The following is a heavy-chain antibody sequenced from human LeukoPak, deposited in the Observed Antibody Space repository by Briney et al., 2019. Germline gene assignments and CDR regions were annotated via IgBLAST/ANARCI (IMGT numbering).Heavy chain of an antibody. CDR2: INHSGST. CDR3: ARRSFFWSGYYLDC. CDR1: GGSFSGYY. V-gene: IGHV4-34*01. J-gene: IGHJ4*02. Sequence: SETLSLTCAIYGGSFSGYYWSWIRQPPGKGLEWIGEINHSGSTNYNPSLKSRVTISVDTSKNQFSLKLSSVTAADTAVYYCARRSFFWSGYYLDCWGQGTLVTVSS. D-gene: IGHD3-3*01.